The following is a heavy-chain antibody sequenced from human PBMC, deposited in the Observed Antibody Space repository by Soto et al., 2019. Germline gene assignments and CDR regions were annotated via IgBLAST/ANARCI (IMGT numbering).Heavy chain of an antibody. Sequence: EVHLVESGGGLVRPGGSPRLSCAASGFTFTNYWMTWVRQAPGKGLEWVANIKQDGSEKYYVDSVKGRFTISRDNAKNSLYLQMNNLRAEDTAVYYCASSREDYWGQGTLVTVSS. CDR3: ASSREDY. V-gene: IGHV3-7*02. J-gene: IGHJ4*02. CDR2: IKQDGSEK. D-gene: IGHD1-26*01. CDR1: GFTFTNYW.